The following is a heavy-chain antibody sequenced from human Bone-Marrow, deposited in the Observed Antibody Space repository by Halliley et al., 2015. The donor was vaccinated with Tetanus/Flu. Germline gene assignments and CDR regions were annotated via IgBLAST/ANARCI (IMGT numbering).Heavy chain of an antibody. CDR3: ARGSAIAVQPASV. J-gene: IGHJ4*02. V-gene: IGHV4-31*02. Sequence: LEWIGYIYSSGSPSYNPSLESRVSLSVDTARNQFPLRLTSVTGADTAVYYCARGSAIAVQPASVWGQGTLVTVSS. CDR2: IYSSGSP. D-gene: IGHD2-21*02.